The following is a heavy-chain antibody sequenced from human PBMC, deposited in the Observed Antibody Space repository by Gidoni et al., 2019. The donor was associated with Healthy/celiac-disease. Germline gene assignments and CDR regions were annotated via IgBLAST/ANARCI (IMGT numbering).Heavy chain of an antibody. D-gene: IGHD4-17*01. CDR2: INWNGGST. V-gene: IGHV3-20*01. CDR1: GFTFDDYG. J-gene: IGHJ5*02. CDR3: ARAEMTTVTTNWFDP. Sequence: EVQLVESGGGVVRPGGSLGLSCAASGFTFDDYGMSWVRQAPGKGLEWVSGINWNGGSTGYADSVKGRFTISRDNAKNSLYLQMNSLRAEDTALYHCARAEMTTVTTNWFDPWGQGTLVTVSS.